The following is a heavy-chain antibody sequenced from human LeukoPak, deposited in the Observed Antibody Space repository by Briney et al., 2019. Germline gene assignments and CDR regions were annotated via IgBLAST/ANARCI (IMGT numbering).Heavy chain of an antibody. CDR1: GSTFSSYA. Sequence: SVKVSCKASGSTFSSYAISWVRQAPGQGLEWMGGIIPIFGTANYAQKLQGRVTITADESTSTAYMELSSLRFEDTAVYYCASWIDYGSRERTFDYWGQGTLVTVSS. J-gene: IGHJ4*02. CDR3: ASWIDYGSRERTFDY. CDR2: IIPIFGTA. D-gene: IGHD3-10*01. V-gene: IGHV1-69*13.